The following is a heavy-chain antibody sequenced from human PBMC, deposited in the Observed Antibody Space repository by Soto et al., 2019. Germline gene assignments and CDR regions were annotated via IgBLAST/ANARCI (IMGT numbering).Heavy chain of an antibody. Sequence: QVQLVQSGAEEKKPGASVKVSFKASGYTFTGYAMHWVRRAPGQRLEWMGWINAGNGNTKYSQKFQGRVTITRDTSASTAYMELSSLRSEDTAVYYCARAVAVPADFDYWGQGTLVTVSS. CDR3: ARAVAVPADFDY. J-gene: IGHJ4*02. V-gene: IGHV1-3*05. D-gene: IGHD6-19*01. CDR1: GYTFTGYA. CDR2: INAGNGNT.